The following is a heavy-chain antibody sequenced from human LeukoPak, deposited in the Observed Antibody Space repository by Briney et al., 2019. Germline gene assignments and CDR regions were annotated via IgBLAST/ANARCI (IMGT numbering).Heavy chain of an antibody. Sequence: GRSLRLSCAASGFTFSSYAMHWVRQAPGKGLEWVAVISYDGSYKYYADSVKGRFTISRDNSKNTLYLQMNSLRAEATAVYYCAREPVGVGATGGYWGQGTLVTVSS. CDR3: AREPVGVGATGGY. J-gene: IGHJ4*02. V-gene: IGHV3-30-3*01. CDR1: GFTFSSYA. D-gene: IGHD1-26*01. CDR2: ISYDGSYK.